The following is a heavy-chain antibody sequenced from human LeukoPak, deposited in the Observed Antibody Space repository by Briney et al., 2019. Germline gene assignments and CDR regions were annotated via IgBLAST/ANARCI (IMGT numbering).Heavy chain of an antibody. J-gene: IGHJ3*02. CDR2: ISAYNGNT. V-gene: IGHV1-18*01. D-gene: IGHD1-26*01. CDR1: GYTFTSYG. CDR3: ARDWTAFLGVGATNNAFDI. Sequence: RASVKVSCKASGYTFTSYGISWVRQAPGQGLEWMGWISAYNGNTNYAQKLQGRVTMTTDTSTSTAYMELRSLRSDDTAVYYCARDWTAFLGVGATNNAFDIWGQGTMVTVSS.